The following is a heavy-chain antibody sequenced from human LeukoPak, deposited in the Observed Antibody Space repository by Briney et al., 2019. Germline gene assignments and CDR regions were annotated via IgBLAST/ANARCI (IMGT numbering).Heavy chain of an antibody. J-gene: IGHJ4*02. Sequence: GSSVKVSCKASGGTFSSYAISWVRQAPGQGLEWMGGIIPIFGTANYAQKFQGRVTITTDESTSTDYMELSSLRSEDTAVYYCARGSRTKYGSGSYYQIDYWGQGTLVTVSS. CDR1: GGTFSSYA. D-gene: IGHD3-10*01. CDR2: IIPIFGTA. CDR3: ARGSRTKYGSGSYYQIDY. V-gene: IGHV1-69*05.